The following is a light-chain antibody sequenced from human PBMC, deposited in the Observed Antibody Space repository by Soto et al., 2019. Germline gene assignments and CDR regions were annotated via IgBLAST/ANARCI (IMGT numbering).Light chain of an antibody. CDR1: QSVSSSY. CDR2: GAS. J-gene: IGKJ5*01. Sequence: VLTQSPGTLSLSPGERATLSCRASQSVSSSYLAWYQQKPGQAPRLLIYGASSRATGIPDRFSGSGSGTDFTLTISRLEPEDFAVYYCQQYGSSPFTFGQGTRLEI. V-gene: IGKV3-20*01. CDR3: QQYGSSPFT.